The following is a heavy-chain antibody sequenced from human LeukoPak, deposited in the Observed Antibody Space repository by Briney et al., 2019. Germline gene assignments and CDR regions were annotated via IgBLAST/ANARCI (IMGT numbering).Heavy chain of an antibody. CDR2: IIPIFGTA. CDR1: GGTFSSYA. Sequence: GASVKVSCKASGGTFSSYAISWVRQAPGQGLEWMGGIIPIFGTANYAQKFQGRVTITADKSTSTAYMELSSLRSEDTAVYYCASTVGLGVWNAFDIWGQGTMVTVSS. CDR3: ASTVGLGVWNAFDI. V-gene: IGHV1-69*06. D-gene: IGHD2-21*01. J-gene: IGHJ3*02.